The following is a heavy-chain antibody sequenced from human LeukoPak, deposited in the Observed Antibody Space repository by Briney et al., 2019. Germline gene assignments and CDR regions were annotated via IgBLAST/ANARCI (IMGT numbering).Heavy chain of an antibody. Sequence: PGGSLRLSCAASGFTFSSSAMSWVRQAPGKGLEWVSAISNNGGYTYYADSVQGRFTISRDNSKSTLCLQMNSLRAEDTAVYYCTKVADFPYWGQGTLVTVSS. CDR1: GFTFSSSA. V-gene: IGHV3-23*01. J-gene: IGHJ4*02. CDR2: ISNNGGYT. CDR3: TKVADFPY.